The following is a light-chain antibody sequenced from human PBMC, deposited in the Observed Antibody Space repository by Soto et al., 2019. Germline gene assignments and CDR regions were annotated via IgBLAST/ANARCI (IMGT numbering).Light chain of an antibody. CDR2: AAS. CDR1: QGISSY. V-gene: IGKV1-8*01. J-gene: IGKJ5*01. Sequence: AIRMTQSPSSLSASTVDRVTSTFGSSQGISSYLAWYQQKPGKAPQLLIYAASTLQSGVPSRFSGSGSATDFTLTISSLQPEDFATYYCQQLNSYPRITFGQGTRLEI. CDR3: QQLNSYPRIT.